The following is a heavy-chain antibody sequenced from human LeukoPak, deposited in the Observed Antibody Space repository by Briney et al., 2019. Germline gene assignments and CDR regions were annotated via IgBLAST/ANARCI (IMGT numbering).Heavy chain of an antibody. Sequence: GGSLRLSCAASGFTFSSYSMNWVRQAPGKGLEWVSSISSSSSYIYYADSVKGRFTISRDNSKNTLYLQMNSLRAEDTAVYYCASSGSYFFGSDYWGQGTLVTVSS. CDR1: GFTFSSYS. J-gene: IGHJ4*02. V-gene: IGHV3-21*04. CDR3: ASSGSYFFGSDY. D-gene: IGHD1-26*01. CDR2: ISSSSSYI.